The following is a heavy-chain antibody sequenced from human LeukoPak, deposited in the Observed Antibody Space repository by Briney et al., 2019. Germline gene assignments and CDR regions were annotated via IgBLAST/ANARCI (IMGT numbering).Heavy chain of an antibody. Sequence: PGGSLRLSCAASGFTFSSYGMHWVRQAPGKGLEWVAVISYDGSNKYYAYFVKGRFTISRDNYKNTLYLQMNSLRAEDTAVYYCAKGLYSSSWSTHGYWGQGTLVTVSS. CDR3: AKGLYSSSWSTHGY. D-gene: IGHD6-13*01. CDR2: ISYDGSNK. CDR1: GFTFSSYG. J-gene: IGHJ4*02. V-gene: IGHV3-30*18.